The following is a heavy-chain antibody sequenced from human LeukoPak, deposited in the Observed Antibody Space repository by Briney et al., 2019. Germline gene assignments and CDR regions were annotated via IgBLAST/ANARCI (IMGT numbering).Heavy chain of an antibody. CDR3: ARRSSSSGNDY. V-gene: IGHV3-48*01. D-gene: IGHD6-6*01. J-gene: IGHJ4*02. CDR1: GFTFSSYS. Sequence: GGSLRLSCAASGFTFSSYSMNWVRQAPGKGLEWVSYISSSSSTIYYADSVKGRFTISRDNAKTPLYLQMTSLRAEDTAVYYCARRSSSSGNDYWGQGTLVTVSS. CDR2: ISSSSSTI.